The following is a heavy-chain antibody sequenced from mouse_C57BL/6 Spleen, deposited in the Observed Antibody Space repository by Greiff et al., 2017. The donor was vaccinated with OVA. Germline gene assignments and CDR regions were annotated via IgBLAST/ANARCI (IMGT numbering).Heavy chain of an antibody. V-gene: IGHV1-53*01. D-gene: IGHD2-14*01. Sequence: VQLQQSGTELVKPGASVTLSCKASGYTFTSYWMHWVKQRPGQGLEWIGNINPSNGGTNYNEKFKSKATLTVDKSSSNAYMQLSNLTSEDSAVYYCARKEGYRGYYAMDYWGQGTSVTVSS. CDR2: INPSNGGT. J-gene: IGHJ4*01. CDR1: GYTFTSYW. CDR3: ARKEGYRGYYAMDY.